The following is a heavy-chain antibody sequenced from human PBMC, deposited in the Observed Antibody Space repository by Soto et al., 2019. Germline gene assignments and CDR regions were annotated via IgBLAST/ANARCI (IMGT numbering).Heavy chain of an antibody. CDR3: ARDHRGSSSWFGENWFDP. V-gene: IGHV4-59*01. J-gene: IGHJ5*02. Sequence: PSETLSLTCTVSGGSISSYYWSWIRKPPGKGLGWMVYIYYSGSTNYNPYLKRRVPIAVDTSKHQVSLKLSSVTAADTVVYYCARDHRGSSSWFGENWFDPWGQGTLVTVSS. CDR1: GGSISSYY. D-gene: IGHD6-13*01. CDR2: IYYSGST.